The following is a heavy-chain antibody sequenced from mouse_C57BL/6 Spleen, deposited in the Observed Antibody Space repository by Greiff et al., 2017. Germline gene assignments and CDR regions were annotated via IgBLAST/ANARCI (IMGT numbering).Heavy chain of an antibody. V-gene: IGHV1-4*01. CDR2: INPSSGYT. CDR1: GYTFTSYT. J-gene: IGHJ2*01. Sequence: QVQLKESGAELARPGASVKMSCKASGYTFTSYTMHWVKQRPGQGLEWIGYINPSSGYTKYNQKFKDKATLTADKSSSTAYMQLSSLTSEDSAVYYCARGYYGSSLDYWGQGTTLTVSS. D-gene: IGHD1-1*01. CDR3: ARGYYGSSLDY.